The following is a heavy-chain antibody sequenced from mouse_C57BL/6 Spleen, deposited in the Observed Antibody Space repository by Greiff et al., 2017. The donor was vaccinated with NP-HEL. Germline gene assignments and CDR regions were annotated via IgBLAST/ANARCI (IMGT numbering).Heavy chain of an antibody. CDR3: ARNHYGSRYWYFDV. V-gene: IGHV1-42*01. CDR2: INPSTGGT. Sequence: VQLQQSGPELVKPGASVKISCKASGYSFTGYYMNWVKQSPEKSLEWIGEINPSTGGTTYNQKFKAKATLTVDKSSSTAYMQLKSLTSEDSAVYYCARNHYGSRYWYFDVWGTGTTVTVSS. D-gene: IGHD1-1*01. J-gene: IGHJ1*03. CDR1: GYSFTGYY.